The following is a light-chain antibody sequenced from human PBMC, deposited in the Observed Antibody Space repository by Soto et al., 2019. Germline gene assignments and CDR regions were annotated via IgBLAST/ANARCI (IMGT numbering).Light chain of an antibody. Sequence: DLQLSQSPSFLSASVGDRVTITCRASQVISNYLAWYQRKPGKATKLLNSTTSILQSGVPSRFSCSGSRTEITLTISSLQPEDFATYYCQQLTSYPSTFCHETRLEIK. CDR1: QVISNY. CDR3: QQLTSYPST. J-gene: IGKJ5*01. V-gene: IGKV1-9*01. CDR2: TTS.